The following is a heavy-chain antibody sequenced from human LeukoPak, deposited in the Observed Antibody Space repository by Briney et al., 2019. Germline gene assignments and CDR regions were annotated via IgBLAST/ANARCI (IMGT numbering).Heavy chain of an antibody. V-gene: IGHV3-7*03. Sequence: AGGSLRLSCTASGFTFSSHWMTWVRQPPGKGLEWVANIKEDGSVKYYVDSVKSRFSISRDNTKSALYLQMDSLRANDTAVYFCARDSTWRLDYWGQGTLITVSS. D-gene: IGHD5-12*01. CDR2: IKEDGSVK. CDR3: ARDSTWRLDY. J-gene: IGHJ4*02. CDR1: GFTFSSHW.